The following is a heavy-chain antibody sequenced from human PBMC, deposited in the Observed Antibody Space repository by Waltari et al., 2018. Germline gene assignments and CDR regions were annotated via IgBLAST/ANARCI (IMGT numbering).Heavy chain of an antibody. V-gene: IGHV4-38-2*01. CDR1: GYSISSGYY. CDR3: ARVSIAAAGTTFDY. CDR2: IYHIGST. J-gene: IGHJ4*02. D-gene: IGHD6-13*01. Sequence: QVQLQESGPGLVKPSATLSLPCAVHGYSISSGYYWGWIRPPPGKGLEWIGSIYHIGSTYYNPSLKSRVTISVDTSKNQFSLKLSSVTAADTAVYYCARVSIAAAGTTFDYWGQGTLVTVSS.